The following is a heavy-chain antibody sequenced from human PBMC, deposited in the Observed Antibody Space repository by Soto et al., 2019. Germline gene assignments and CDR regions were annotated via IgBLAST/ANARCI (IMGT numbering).Heavy chain of an antibody. CDR2: IIPIFGTA. J-gene: IGHJ4*02. Sequence: QVQLVQSGAEVKKPGSSVKVSCKASGGTFSSYAISWVRQAPGQGLEWMGGIIPIFGTANYAQKFQGRVTITADESTSTAYMELSSLRSEDTAVYYCTFSITYYYDSSGYRFDYWGQGTLVTASS. D-gene: IGHD3-22*01. CDR3: TFSITYYYDSSGYRFDY. V-gene: IGHV1-69*01. CDR1: GGTFSSYA.